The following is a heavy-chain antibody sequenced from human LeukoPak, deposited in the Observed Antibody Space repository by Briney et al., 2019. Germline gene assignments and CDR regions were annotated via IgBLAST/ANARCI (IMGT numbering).Heavy chain of an antibody. CDR3: ARRRGYSYGGYYFDY. Sequence: ASVKVSCKASGYTFTSYGISWVRQAPGQGLEWMGWISAYNGNTNYAQKLQGRVTMTTDTSTSTAYMELGSLRSDDTAVYYCARRRGYSYGGYYFDYWGQGTLVTVSS. CDR2: ISAYNGNT. V-gene: IGHV1-18*01. D-gene: IGHD5-18*01. J-gene: IGHJ4*02. CDR1: GYTFTSYG.